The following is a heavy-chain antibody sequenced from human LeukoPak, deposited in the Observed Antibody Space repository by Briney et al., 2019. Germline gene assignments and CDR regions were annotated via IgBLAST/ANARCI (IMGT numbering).Heavy chain of an antibody. V-gene: IGHV3-7*01. CDR1: GFTFSRYW. CDR3: ARDTDSYNCSSTSCYSVVDY. D-gene: IGHD2-2*02. Sequence: GGSLRLSCAASGFTFSRYWMSCVRQAPGKGLEWVANIRQDGSEKYYVDSMKGRFTISRDNAKNSLYLQMNSLRAEDTAVYYCARDTDSYNCSSTSCYSVVDYWGQGTLVTVSS. J-gene: IGHJ4*02. CDR2: IRQDGSEK.